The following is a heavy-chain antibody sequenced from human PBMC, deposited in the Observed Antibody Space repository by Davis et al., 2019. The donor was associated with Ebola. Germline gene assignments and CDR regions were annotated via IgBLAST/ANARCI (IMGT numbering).Heavy chain of an antibody. D-gene: IGHD3-22*01. CDR3: AKGRMTTIVVVNYYYFYMDV. J-gene: IGHJ6*03. V-gene: IGHV4-34*01. CDR2: INHSGST. CDR1: GGPMSSYY. Sequence: SETLSLTCTVSGGPMSSYYWSWIRQPPGKGLEWIGEINHSGSTNSNPALKSRVTMSVDTSKNEFSLNLSSVTAADTAVYYCAKGRMTTIVVVNYYYFYMDVWGKGATVTVSS.